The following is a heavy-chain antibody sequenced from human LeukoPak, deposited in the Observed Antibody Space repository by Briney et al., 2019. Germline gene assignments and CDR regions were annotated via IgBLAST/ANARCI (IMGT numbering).Heavy chain of an antibody. J-gene: IGHJ4*02. CDR3: ARGFPIRYFDWLPFDY. Sequence: PGGSLRLSCAASGFTFSSYSMNWVRQAPGKGLEWVSSISSSSSNIYYADSGKGRFTISRDKGKNSLYLQMNSLRAEDTAVYYCARGFPIRYFDWLPFDYWGQGTLVTVSS. D-gene: IGHD3-9*01. CDR2: ISSSSSNI. CDR1: GFTFSSYS. V-gene: IGHV3-21*01.